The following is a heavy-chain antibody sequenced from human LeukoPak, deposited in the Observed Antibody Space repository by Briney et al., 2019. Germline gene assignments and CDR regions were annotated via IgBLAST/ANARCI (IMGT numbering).Heavy chain of an antibody. Sequence: ASVKVSCKASGYTFTGYYMHWVRQAPGQGLEWMGWINPNSGGTNYAQKFQGRVTMTRDTSISTAYMELSRLRSDDTAVCYCAREYSSSYYFDYWGQGTLVTVSS. D-gene: IGHD6-6*01. CDR3: AREYSSSYYFDY. V-gene: IGHV1-2*02. J-gene: IGHJ4*02. CDR2: INPNSGGT. CDR1: GYTFTGYY.